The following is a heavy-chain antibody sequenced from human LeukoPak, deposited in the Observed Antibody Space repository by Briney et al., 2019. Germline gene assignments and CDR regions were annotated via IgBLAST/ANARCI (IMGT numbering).Heavy chain of an antibody. CDR2: ISWNSGSI. V-gene: IGHV3-9*01. J-gene: IGHJ6*02. Sequence: GGSLRLSCAASGFTFDDYAMHWVRQAPGKGLEWVSGISWNSGSIGYADSVKGRFTISRDNAKNSLYLQMNSLRAEDTALYYCAKDFSSGWSYYYYGVDVWGQGTTVTVSS. D-gene: IGHD6-19*01. CDR3: AKDFSSGWSYYYYGVDV. CDR1: GFTFDDYA.